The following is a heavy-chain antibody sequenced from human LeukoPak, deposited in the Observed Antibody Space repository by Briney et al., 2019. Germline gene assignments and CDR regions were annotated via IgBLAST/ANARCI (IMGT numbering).Heavy chain of an antibody. CDR1: GGSFSGYY. CDR2: INHSGST. V-gene: IGHV4-34*01. J-gene: IGHJ4*02. D-gene: IGHD2-15*01. Sequence: PSETLSLTCAVYGGSFSGYYWSWIRQPPGKGLEWIGEINHSGSTNYNPSLKSRVTISVDTSKNQFSLKLSSVTAADTAVYYCARRRWVAAKDYWGQGTLVTVSS. CDR3: ARRRWVAAKDY.